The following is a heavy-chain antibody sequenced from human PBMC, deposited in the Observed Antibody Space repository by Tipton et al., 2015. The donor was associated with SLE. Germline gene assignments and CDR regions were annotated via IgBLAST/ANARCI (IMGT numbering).Heavy chain of an antibody. V-gene: IGHV3-23*01. CDR3: ARGGGYEDYYMDV. Sequence: GSLRLSCAASGFTFSSYAMTWVRQAPGKGLEWVSGISGSGGSTYYADSVKGRFTISRDNSKNTLYLQMNSLRAEDTAVYYCARGGGYEDYYMDVWGKGTTVTVSS. CDR2: ISGSGGST. CDR1: GFTFSSYA. D-gene: IGHD5-12*01. J-gene: IGHJ6*03.